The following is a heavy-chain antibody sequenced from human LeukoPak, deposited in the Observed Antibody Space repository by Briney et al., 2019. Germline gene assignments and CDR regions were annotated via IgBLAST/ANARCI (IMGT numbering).Heavy chain of an antibody. Sequence: SETLSLTCTVSGYSISSGYYWGWIRQPPGKGLEWIGSIYHSGSTYYNPSLKSRVTISVDTSKNQFSLKLSSVTAADTAVYYCARRRTVTTFDYWGQGTLVTVSS. J-gene: IGHJ4*02. CDR2: IYHSGST. CDR3: ARRRTVTTFDY. V-gene: IGHV4-38-2*02. D-gene: IGHD4-17*01. CDR1: GYSISSGYY.